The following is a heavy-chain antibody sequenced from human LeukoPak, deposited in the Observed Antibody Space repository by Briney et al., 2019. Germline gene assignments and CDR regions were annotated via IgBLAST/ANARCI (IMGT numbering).Heavy chain of an antibody. CDR1: GYTFTSYD. CDR2: MTPNSGNT. J-gene: IGHJ6*03. CDR3: ARDGDYRDMDV. Sequence: ASVSPSSKAYGYTFTSYDINWVRQATEQGREWMGWMTPNSGNTGYAQKFQGRVTMTRNTSISTAYTELSSLRSEDAAVYYCARDGDYRDMDVWGKGTLVTVSS. V-gene: IGHV1-8*02. D-gene: IGHD4-17*01.